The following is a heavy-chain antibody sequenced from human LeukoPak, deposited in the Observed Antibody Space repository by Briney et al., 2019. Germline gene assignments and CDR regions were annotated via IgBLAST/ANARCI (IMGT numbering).Heavy chain of an antibody. D-gene: IGHD3-10*01. J-gene: IGHJ4*02. Sequence: SETLSLTCTVSGGSISSGDYYWSWVRQPPGKGLEWIGYIYYSGTTYYNPSLKSRVTISVDTSKNQFSLKLTSVTAADTAVYFCARGPYGSGSYYWGQGTLVTVSS. V-gene: IGHV4-30-4*01. CDR2: IYYSGTT. CDR1: GGSISSGDYY. CDR3: ARGPYGSGSYY.